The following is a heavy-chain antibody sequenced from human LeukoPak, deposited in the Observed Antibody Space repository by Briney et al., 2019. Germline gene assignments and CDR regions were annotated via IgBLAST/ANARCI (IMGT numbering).Heavy chain of an antibody. V-gene: IGHV3-7*01. CDR3: ARDGVLIYYFDY. D-gene: IGHD2-8*01. CDR1: GFTFSRYW. Sequence: GGSLGLSCAASGFTFSRYWMSWVRQAPGKGLEWVANIKQDGSEKYYVDSVKGRLTISRDNAKNSLYLQMNSLRAEDTAVYYCARDGVLIYYFDYWGQGTLVTVSS. J-gene: IGHJ4*02. CDR2: IKQDGSEK.